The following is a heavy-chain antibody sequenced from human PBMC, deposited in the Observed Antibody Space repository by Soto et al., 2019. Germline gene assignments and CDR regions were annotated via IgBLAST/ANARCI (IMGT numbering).Heavy chain of an antibody. CDR1: GFTFSSYA. CDR3: AKDPLYCSGGSCYPNWFDP. CDR2: ISGRGGST. V-gene: IGHV3-23*01. D-gene: IGHD2-15*01. J-gene: IGHJ5*02. Sequence: EVQLLESGGGLVQPGGSLRLSCAASGFTFSSYAMSWVRQAPGKGLEWVSAISGRGGSTYYADSVKGRFTISRDNSKNTLYLQMNSLRAEDTAVYYCAKDPLYCSGGSCYPNWFDPWGQGTLVTVSS.